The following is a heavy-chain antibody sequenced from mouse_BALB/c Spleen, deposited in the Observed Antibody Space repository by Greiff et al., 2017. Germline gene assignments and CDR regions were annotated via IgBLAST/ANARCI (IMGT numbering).Heavy chain of an antibody. J-gene: IGHJ3*01. CDR1: GYTFTDYN. CDR3: ARRGNGSSPAWFAY. CDR2: INPNNGGT. Sequence: EVQLQQSGPELVKPGASVKIPCKASGYTFTDYNMDWVKQSHGKSLEWIGDINPNNGGTIYNQKFKGKATLTVDKSSSTAYMELRSLTSEGTAVYYCARRGNGSSPAWFAYWGQGTLVTVSA. D-gene: IGHD1-1*01. V-gene: IGHV1-18*01.